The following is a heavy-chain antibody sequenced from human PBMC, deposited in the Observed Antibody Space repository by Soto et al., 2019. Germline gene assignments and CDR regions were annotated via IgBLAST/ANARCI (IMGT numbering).Heavy chain of an antibody. V-gene: IGHV4-39*01. CDR1: GGSISSSSYY. Sequence: QLQLQESGPGLVKPSETLSLTCTVSGGSISSSSYYWVWIRQPPGKGLEWIGSSYYSGSTYYNPYLRGGVTITVDTSKNQFSLKLSSVTAADPAVYYCARHESDDIVVVPAALGNFALWGRGTLVTVSS. CDR3: ARHESDDIVVVPAALGNFAL. J-gene: IGHJ2*01. CDR2: SYYSGST. D-gene: IGHD2-2*01.